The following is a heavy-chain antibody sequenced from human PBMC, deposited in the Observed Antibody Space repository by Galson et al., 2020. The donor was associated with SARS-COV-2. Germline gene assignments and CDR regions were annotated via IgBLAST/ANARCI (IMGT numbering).Heavy chain of an antibody. CDR2: IIPILGIA. CDR3: ARDELAPDFWSGYWFDT. J-gene: IGHJ5*02. V-gene: IGHV1-69*10. D-gene: IGHD3-3*01. Sequence: SVKVSCKASGGTFSSYAISWVRQAPGQGLEWMGGIIPILGIANYAQKFQGRVTITADKSTSTAYMELSSLRSEDMAVYYCARDELAPDFWSGYWFDTWGQGILVTVSS. CDR1: GGTFSSYA.